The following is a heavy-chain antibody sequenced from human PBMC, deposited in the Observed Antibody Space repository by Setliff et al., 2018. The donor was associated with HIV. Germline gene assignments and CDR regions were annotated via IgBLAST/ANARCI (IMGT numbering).Heavy chain of an antibody. Sequence: PSETLSLTCTVYGESFNDYYWTWICQPPGKGLEWIGEIDHSGNIKYHASLKSRVTISKDTAKNQISLKLRSVTAADTAVYYCARGLNYYGSGSYLPLGYWGQGTLVTVSS. CDR1: GESFNDYY. J-gene: IGHJ4*02. V-gene: IGHV4-34*01. D-gene: IGHD3-10*01. CDR3: ARGLNYYGSGSYLPLGY. CDR2: IDHSGNI.